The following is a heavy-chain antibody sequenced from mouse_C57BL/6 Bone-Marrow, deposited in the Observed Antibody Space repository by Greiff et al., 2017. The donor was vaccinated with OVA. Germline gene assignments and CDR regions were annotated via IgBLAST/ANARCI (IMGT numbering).Heavy chain of an antibody. CDR1: GYAFSSSW. Sequence: QVQLQQSGPELVKPGASVKISCEASGYAFSSSWMNWVKQRPGKGLEWIGRIYPGDGDTNYNGKFKGKATLTADKSSSTAYMQLSSLTSEDSAVYFCAWSRWLPIAYWGQGTLVTVSA. CDR2: IYPGDGDT. V-gene: IGHV1-82*01. CDR3: AWSRWLPIAY. J-gene: IGHJ3*01. D-gene: IGHD2-3*01.